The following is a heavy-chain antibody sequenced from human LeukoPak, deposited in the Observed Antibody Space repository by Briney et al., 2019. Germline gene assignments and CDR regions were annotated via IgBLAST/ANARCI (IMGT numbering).Heavy chain of an antibody. CDR1: GGSFSGYY. CDR3: ARFSGYYYDSSGYYGKFVHDY. CDR2: INHSGST. J-gene: IGHJ4*02. V-gene: IGHV4-34*01. Sequence: PSETLSLTCAVYGGSFSGYYWSWIRQPPGKGLEWIGEINHSGSTNYNPSLKSRVTISVDTSKNQFSLKLSSVTAADTAVYYCARFSGYYYDSSGYYGKFVHDYWGQGTLVTVSS. D-gene: IGHD3-22*01.